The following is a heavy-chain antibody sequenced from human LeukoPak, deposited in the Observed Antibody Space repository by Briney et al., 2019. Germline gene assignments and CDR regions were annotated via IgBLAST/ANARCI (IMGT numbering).Heavy chain of an antibody. Sequence: SETLSLTCTVSNGSISSSNYYWGWIRQPPGKGLEWIGSIYYRGATFYKPSRKRRVTISVDTSKNQVPCKLSSVTAAHTDVYYCARHPLFSGMGSELWFDPWGQGPLVIVSS. J-gene: IGHJ5*02. V-gene: IGHV4-39*01. CDR2: IYYRGAT. CDR3: ARHPLFSGMGSELWFDP. D-gene: IGHD3-10*01. CDR1: NGSISSSNYY.